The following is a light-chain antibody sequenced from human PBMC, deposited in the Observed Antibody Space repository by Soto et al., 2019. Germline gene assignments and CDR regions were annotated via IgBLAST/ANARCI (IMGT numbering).Light chain of an antibody. Sequence: QSVLTQPPSASGSTRQSVTSSCTGTSSEVGGYSYVSWYQQHPGKAPKLVIDEISKWPAGAPDRFSGSKSGNTASLTVSGLQAEDEADYYCSSYAGGNRVIFGGGTKLTVL. V-gene: IGLV2-8*01. CDR1: SSEVGGYSY. J-gene: IGLJ2*01. CDR2: EIS. CDR3: SSYAGGNRVI.